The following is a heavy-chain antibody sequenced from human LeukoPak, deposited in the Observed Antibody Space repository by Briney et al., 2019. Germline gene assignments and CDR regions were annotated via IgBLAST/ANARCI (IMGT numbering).Heavy chain of an antibody. CDR3: ARGGSYHGY. CDR2: IYYSGTT. CDR1: GGSISSSSYY. Sequence: SETLSLTCTVSGGSISSSSYYWTWIRQPPGKGLEWIGYIYYSGTTDYNPSLKSRVTISVDTSKNQFSLKLSSVSAADTAIYYCARGGSYHGYWGQGTLVTVSS. D-gene: IGHD1-26*01. J-gene: IGHJ4*02. V-gene: IGHV4-61*01.